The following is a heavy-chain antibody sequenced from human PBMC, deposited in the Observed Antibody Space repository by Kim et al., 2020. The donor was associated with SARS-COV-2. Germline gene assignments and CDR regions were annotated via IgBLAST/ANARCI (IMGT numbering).Heavy chain of an antibody. J-gene: IGHJ3*01. CDR1: GYNFISQP. Sequence: ASVKVSCKASGYNFISQPIHWVRQAPGQGLEWMGWINTGNGDTKYSQDFQGRLTITRDTSASTVYMELNSLRSEDTAVYYCTRALGYCNSLTCPNDAFEFWGRGTMVGVSS. CDR2: INTGNGDT. D-gene: IGHD2-2*03. CDR3: TRALGYCNSLTCPNDAFEF. V-gene: IGHV1-3*04.